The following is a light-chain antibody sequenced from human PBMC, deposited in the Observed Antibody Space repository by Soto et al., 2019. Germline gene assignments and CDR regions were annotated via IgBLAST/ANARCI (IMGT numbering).Light chain of an antibody. Sequence: QSVVTQPPLVSGAPGQRVTISCTGSSSNIGADYDVNWYQQFPGTAPKLLIYGNDNRPSGVPDRFSGSKSDTSASLAVTGLQAEDEADYYCQSYDSGLSAVLFGGGTKLTVL. J-gene: IGLJ2*01. CDR3: QSYDSGLSAVL. V-gene: IGLV1-40*01. CDR1: SSNIGADYD. CDR2: GND.